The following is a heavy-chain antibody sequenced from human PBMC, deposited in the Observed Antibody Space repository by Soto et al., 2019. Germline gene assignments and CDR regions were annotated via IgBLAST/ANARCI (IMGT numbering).Heavy chain of an antibody. Sequence: GGALRLSCSPSGFTFSTYDVHWVRQAPGKGLEFVAGISPTGVSTYYADSVKGRSTISRDNSKNTLYLQMSSLRPDDTAVYYCVKLTNYWGQGALVTVSS. CDR1: GFTFSTYD. CDR2: ISPTGVST. D-gene: IGHD3-9*01. CDR3: VKLTNY. V-gene: IGHV3-64D*06. J-gene: IGHJ4*02.